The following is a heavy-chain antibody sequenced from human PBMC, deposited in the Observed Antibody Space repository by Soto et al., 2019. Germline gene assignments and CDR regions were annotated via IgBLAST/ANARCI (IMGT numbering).Heavy chain of an antibody. CDR3: ARGITLPTPLDY. D-gene: IGHD1-20*01. Sequence: VSVKVSCKASGYTFTSYARRWVRQAPGQRLEWMGWINAGNGNTKYSQKFQGRVTITRDTSASTAYMELSSLRSEDTAVYYCARGITLPTPLDYWGQGTLVTVSS. CDR1: GYTFTSYA. J-gene: IGHJ4*02. CDR2: INAGNGNT. V-gene: IGHV1-3*01.